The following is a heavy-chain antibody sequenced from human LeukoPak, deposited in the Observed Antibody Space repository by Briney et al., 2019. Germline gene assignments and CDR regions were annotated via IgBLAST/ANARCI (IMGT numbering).Heavy chain of an antibody. CDR3: AKVDPYCGGDCLDRSGFDP. V-gene: IGHV3-53*01. J-gene: IGHJ5*02. D-gene: IGHD2-21*02. CDR2: IYSGGST. Sequence: PGESLRLSCAASGFTVSSNYMSWVRQAPGKGLEWVSVIYSGGSTYYADSVKGRFTISRDNSKNTLYLQMNSLRAEDTAVYYCAKVDPYCGGDCLDRSGFDPWGQGTLVTVSS. CDR1: GFTVSSNY.